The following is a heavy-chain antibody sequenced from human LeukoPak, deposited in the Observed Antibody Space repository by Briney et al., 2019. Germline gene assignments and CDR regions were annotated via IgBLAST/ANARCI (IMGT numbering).Heavy chain of an antibody. CDR3: AKATGIRRYFDWLLYLDY. Sequence: GGSLRLSCAASGFTFSSYAMSWVRQAPGKGLEWVSAISGSGGSTYYADSVKGRFTISRDNSKNTLYLQMNSLRAEDTAVYYCAKATGIRRYFDWLLYLDYWGQGTLVTVSS. CDR1: GFTFSSYA. CDR2: ISGSGGST. V-gene: IGHV3-23*01. J-gene: IGHJ4*02. D-gene: IGHD3-9*01.